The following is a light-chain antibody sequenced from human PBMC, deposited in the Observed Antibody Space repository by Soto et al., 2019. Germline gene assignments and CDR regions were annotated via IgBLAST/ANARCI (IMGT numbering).Light chain of an antibody. CDR3: QQYNNWPYT. J-gene: IGKJ2*01. Sequence: ETVMTQSPATLSASPGERVTLSCRASQSVSGNLAWYQQKPGQAPRLLIYYASTRTTDIPARFSGSGSGTEFTLTISSLQSEDFAVYYCQQYNNWPYTFGQGTKVDIK. CDR2: YAS. CDR1: QSVSGN. V-gene: IGKV3-15*01.